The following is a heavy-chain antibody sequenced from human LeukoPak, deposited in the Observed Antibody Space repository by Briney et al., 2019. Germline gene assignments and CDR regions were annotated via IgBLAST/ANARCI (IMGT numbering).Heavy chain of an antibody. CDR2: MWYDGSNK. D-gene: IGHD5-12*01. CDR3: ARDGYSGSKRGFYFDS. CDR1: GFTFSTCG. J-gene: IGHJ4*02. V-gene: IGHV3-33*01. Sequence: PGGSLRLSCAASGFTFSTCGMHWVRQTPGKGLEWVAVMWYDGSNKYYADSVKGRFTISRDNSKNTLDLQMNSLRVEDTAVYYCARDGYSGSKRGFYFDSWGQGTLVAVSS.